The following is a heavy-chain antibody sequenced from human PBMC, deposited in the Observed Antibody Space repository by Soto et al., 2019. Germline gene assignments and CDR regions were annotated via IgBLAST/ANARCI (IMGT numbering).Heavy chain of an antibody. J-gene: IGHJ4*02. Sequence: ASVKVSCKASGGTFSSYAISWVRQAPGQGLEWMGGIIPIFGTANYAQKFQGRVTITADESTSTAYMELSSLRSEDTAVYYRARAPTPQWLVPFDYWGQGTLVTVSS. V-gene: IGHV1-69*13. CDR2: IIPIFGTA. CDR1: GGTFSSYA. CDR3: ARAPTPQWLVPFDY. D-gene: IGHD6-19*01.